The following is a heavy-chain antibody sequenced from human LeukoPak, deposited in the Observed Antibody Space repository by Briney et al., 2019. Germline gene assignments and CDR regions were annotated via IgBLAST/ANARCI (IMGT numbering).Heavy chain of an antibody. Sequence: SQTLSLTCTVSGYFISSGYYWSWIRQPPGKGLEWIGYIYYSGSTYYNPSLKSRVTISVDTSKNQFSLKLSSVTAADTAVYYCAKGIAAAGPATPVYYYYYMDVWGKGTTVTVSS. D-gene: IGHD6-13*01. V-gene: IGHV4-30-4*08. CDR3: AKGIAAAGPATPVYYYYYMDV. CDR1: GYFISSGYY. J-gene: IGHJ6*03. CDR2: IYYSGST.